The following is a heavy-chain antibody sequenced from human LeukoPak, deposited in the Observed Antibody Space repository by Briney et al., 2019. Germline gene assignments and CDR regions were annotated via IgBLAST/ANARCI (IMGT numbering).Heavy chain of an antibody. CDR3: ARYPLYGYYGGGFDY. CDR2: ISCSSSYI. Sequence: GGSLRLSCAASGFTFSSFCMNWVRQAPGKGLEWVSSISCSSSYIYYADSVKGRFAISRDNAKNSLYLQMNSLRAEDTAVYYGARYPLYGYYGGGFDYWRQGTLVTVSS. CDR1: GFTFSSFC. J-gene: IGHJ4*02. D-gene: IGHD4-17*01. V-gene: IGHV3-21*01.